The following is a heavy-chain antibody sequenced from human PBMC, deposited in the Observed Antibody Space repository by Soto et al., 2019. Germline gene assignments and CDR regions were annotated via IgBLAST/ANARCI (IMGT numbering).Heavy chain of an antibody. J-gene: IGHJ3*02. D-gene: IGHD4-17*01. Sequence: SGGSLRLSCAASGFTFSSYAMSWFRQAPGKGLEWVSAISGSGGSTYYADSVKGRFTISRDNSKNTLYLQMNSLRAEDTAVYYCAKDRDTVTTQGGAFDIWGQGTMVTVSS. CDR2: ISGSGGST. V-gene: IGHV3-23*01. CDR1: GFTFSSYA. CDR3: AKDRDTVTTQGGAFDI.